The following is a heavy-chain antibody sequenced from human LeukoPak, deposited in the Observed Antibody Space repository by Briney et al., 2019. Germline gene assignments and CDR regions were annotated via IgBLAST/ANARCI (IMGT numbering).Heavy chain of an antibody. CDR3: AHRPFYYDSSGYGFPPTTEFDY. Sequence: SGPTLVNPTQTLTLTCTFSGFSLSTSGVGVGWIRQPPGKALEWLALIYWNDDKRYSPSLKSRLTITKDTSKNQVVLTMTNMDPVDTATYYCAHRPFYYDSSGYGFPPTTEFDYWGQGTLVTVSS. CDR2: IYWNDDK. CDR1: GFSLSTSGVG. V-gene: IGHV2-5*01. D-gene: IGHD3-22*01. J-gene: IGHJ4*02.